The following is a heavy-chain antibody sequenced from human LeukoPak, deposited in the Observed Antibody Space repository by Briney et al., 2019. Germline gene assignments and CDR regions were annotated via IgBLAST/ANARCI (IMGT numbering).Heavy chain of an antibody. J-gene: IGHJ3*02. CDR1: GFTFSSYS. V-gene: IGHV3-21*01. D-gene: IGHD1-26*01. CDR3: ARDVVGASDDAFDI. CDR2: ISSSSSYI. Sequence: GGSLRLSCAASGFTFSSYSMNWVRQAPGKGLEWVSSISSSSSYIYYADSVKGRFTISRDNAKNSLYLQMNSLRAEDTAVYYCARDVVGASDDAFDIWGQGTMVTVSS.